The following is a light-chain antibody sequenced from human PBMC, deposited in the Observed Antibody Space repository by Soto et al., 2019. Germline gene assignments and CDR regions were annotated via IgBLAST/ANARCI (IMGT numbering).Light chain of an antibody. V-gene: IGKV3-20*01. CDR2: GAS. J-gene: IGKJ1*01. CDR1: QSVSRSY. CDR3: QQYGESPPWT. Sequence: EIVLTQSPGTLSLSPGERATLSCRASQSVSRSYLAWYQKKPGQAPRLLIYGASIRATGIPDRFSGSGSGTDFSLTINKLEPEDFAVYYCQQYGESPPWTFGLGTKVEIK.